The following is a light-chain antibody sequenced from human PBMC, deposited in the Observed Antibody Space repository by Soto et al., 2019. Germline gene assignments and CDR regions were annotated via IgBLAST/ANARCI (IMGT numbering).Light chain of an antibody. Sequence: DVQMTQSPSTLSASVGDRVTITCRASQNINSDLAWYQQKPGKAPQLLIYRASSLESGVPSSFSGSGSGTEFTLTITSLQADDFATYYCQQHNNYWTFGHGTRVDIK. CDR2: RAS. V-gene: IGKV1-5*03. J-gene: IGKJ1*01. CDR1: QNINSD. CDR3: QQHNNYWT.